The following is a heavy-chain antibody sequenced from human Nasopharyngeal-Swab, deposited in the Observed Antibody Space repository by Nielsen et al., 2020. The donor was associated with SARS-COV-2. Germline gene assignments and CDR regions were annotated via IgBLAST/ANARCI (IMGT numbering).Heavy chain of an antibody. Sequence: GQSLKIPCAASGFTFDDYAMHWVRQAPGKGLEWVSIISGDGGSTYYADSVKGRFTISRDNSKNSLYLQMNSLRTEDTALYYCAKDSVSSGWVDYWGQGTLVTVSS. J-gene: IGHJ4*02. CDR1: GFTFDDYA. D-gene: IGHD6-19*01. V-gene: IGHV3-43*02. CDR3: AKDSVSSGWVDY. CDR2: ISGDGGST.